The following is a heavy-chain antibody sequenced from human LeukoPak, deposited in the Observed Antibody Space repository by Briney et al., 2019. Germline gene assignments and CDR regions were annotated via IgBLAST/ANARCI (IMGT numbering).Heavy chain of an antibody. D-gene: IGHD2-2*01. J-gene: IGHJ6*03. V-gene: IGHV3-23*01. CDR1: AFTFTTYV. Sequence: GGSLRLSFEASAFTFTTYVMSWVRQAPGKGLEWVSSISGSGGSTYYADSVKGRFTISRDNAKNSLYLQMNSLRAEDTAVYYCASSPLRVPAAMGYYYYYMDVWGKGTTVTVSS. CDR2: ISGSGGST. CDR3: ASSPLRVPAAMGYYYYYMDV.